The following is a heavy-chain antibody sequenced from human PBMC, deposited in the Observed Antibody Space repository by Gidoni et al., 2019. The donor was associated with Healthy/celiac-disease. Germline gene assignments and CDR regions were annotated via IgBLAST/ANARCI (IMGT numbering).Heavy chain of an antibody. CDR3: AKAFIAVAGTGPHDAFDI. D-gene: IGHD6-19*01. Sequence: EVQLLESGGGLVQPGRSLRLSCAASGFTFDDYALHWGRQAPGKGLEWVSGISWNSGSIGYADSVKGRFTISRDNAKNSLYLQMNSLRAEDTALYYCAKAFIAVAGTGPHDAFDIWGQGTMVTVSS. J-gene: IGHJ3*02. CDR2: ISWNSGSI. CDR1: GFTFDDYA. V-gene: IGHV3-9*01.